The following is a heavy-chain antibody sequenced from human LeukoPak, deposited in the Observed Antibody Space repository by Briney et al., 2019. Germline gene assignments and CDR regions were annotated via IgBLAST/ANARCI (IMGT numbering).Heavy chain of an antibody. CDR2: ISGSGGDT. D-gene: IGHD6-19*01. V-gene: IGHV3-23*01. CDR1: GLTFSTDA. Sequence: GRSLRPSRAASGLTFSTDAMTWVRQAPGKGLQWVSAISGSGGDTYYEDSVKGRFTISRDNSKNMMYLQMNSLRAEDTAVYYCARDSSAWSKNYWGQGALVTVSS. J-gene: IGHJ4*02. CDR3: ARDSSAWSKNY.